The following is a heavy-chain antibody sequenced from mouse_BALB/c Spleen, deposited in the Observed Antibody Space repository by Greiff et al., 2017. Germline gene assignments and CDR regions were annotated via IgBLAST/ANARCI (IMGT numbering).Heavy chain of an antibody. D-gene: IGHD2-14*01. CDR1: GFSLTGYG. CDR3: ARDPNYYRYGNYYAMDY. V-gene: IGHV2-6-7*01. CDR2: IWGDGST. J-gene: IGHJ4*01. Sequence: QVQLQQSGPGLVAPSQSLSITCTVSGFSLTGYGVNWVRQPPGKGLEWLGMIWGDGSTDYNSALKSRLSISKDNSKSQVFLKMNSLQTDDTARYYGARDPNYYRYGNYYAMDYWGQGTSVTVSS.